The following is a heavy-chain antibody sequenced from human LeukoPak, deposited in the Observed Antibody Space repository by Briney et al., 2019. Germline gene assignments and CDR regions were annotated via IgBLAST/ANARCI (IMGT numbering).Heavy chain of an antibody. Sequence: GGSLRLSCAASGFTFSSYAMGWVRQAPGKGLEWVSAISGSGGSTYYADSVKGRFTISRDNSKNTVYLQMNSLRAEDTAVYYCAKDRRPDGWGTGYYSMDVWGQGTTVTVSS. D-gene: IGHD5-24*01. V-gene: IGHV3-23*01. CDR2: ISGSGGST. CDR3: AKDRRPDGWGTGYYSMDV. J-gene: IGHJ6*02. CDR1: GFTFSSYA.